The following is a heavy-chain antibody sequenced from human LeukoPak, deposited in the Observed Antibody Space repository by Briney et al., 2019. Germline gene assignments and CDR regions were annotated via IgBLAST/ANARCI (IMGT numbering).Heavy chain of an antibody. CDR1: GFTFSSYW. Sequence: PGGSLRLSCAASGFTFSSYWMSWVRQAPGKGLEWAANIKQDGSEKYYVDSVKGRFTISRDNSKNTLYLQMNSLRAEDTAVYYCARDRGTGGFDYWGQGTLVTVSS. D-gene: IGHD1-1*01. V-gene: IGHV3-7*03. J-gene: IGHJ4*02. CDR3: ARDRGTGGFDY. CDR2: IKQDGSEK.